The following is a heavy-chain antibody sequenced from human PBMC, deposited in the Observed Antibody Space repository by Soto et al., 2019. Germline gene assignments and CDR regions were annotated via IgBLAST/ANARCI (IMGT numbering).Heavy chain of an antibody. Sequence: QVQLVQSGAEVKKPGASVKVSCKASGYTFTSYDINWVRQATGQGLEWMGWMNPNSGNTGYAQKFQGRVTMTKNTSISTAYMELSSLRSEDTAVYYCAIDPLVVENNAFDIWGQGTMVTVSS. CDR1: GYTFTSYD. CDR3: AIDPLVVENNAFDI. CDR2: MNPNSGNT. D-gene: IGHD2-15*01. V-gene: IGHV1-8*01. J-gene: IGHJ3*02.